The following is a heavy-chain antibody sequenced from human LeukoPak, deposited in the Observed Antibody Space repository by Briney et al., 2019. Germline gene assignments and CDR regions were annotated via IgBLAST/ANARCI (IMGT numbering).Heavy chain of an antibody. CDR1: GFSFSSYW. CDR3: ARDCSGGTCYRLGY. D-gene: IGHD2-15*01. CDR2: INSDGSST. J-gene: IGHJ4*02. V-gene: IGHV3-74*01. Sequence: PGGSLRLSCAASGFSFSSYWMHWVRQAPGKGLVWVSRINSDGSSTSYADSVKGRFTISRDDAKNTLYLQMSSLRAEDTAMYYCARDCSGGTCYRLGYWGQGTLVTVAS.